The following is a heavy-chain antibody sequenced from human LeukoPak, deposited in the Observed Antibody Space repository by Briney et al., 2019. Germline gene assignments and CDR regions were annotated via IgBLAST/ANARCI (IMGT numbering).Heavy chain of an antibody. CDR1: GFTFSSYA. V-gene: IGHV3-30-3*01. D-gene: IGHD2-2*01. J-gene: IGHJ6*03. CDR2: ISYDGSSK. CDR3: ARESYLQGQYYMDV. Sequence: GRSLRLSCAASGFTFSSYAMHWVRQAPGKGLEWVAVISYDGSSKYYADSVKGRFTISRDNAKNTLSLQMNSLRGEDTAVYYCARESYLQGQYYMDVWGKGTTVIVSS.